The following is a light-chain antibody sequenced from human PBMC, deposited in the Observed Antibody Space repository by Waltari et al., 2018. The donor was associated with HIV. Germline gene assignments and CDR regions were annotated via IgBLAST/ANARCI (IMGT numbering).Light chain of an antibody. CDR3: QHYNDWPPRYT. CDR1: QSVTSN. Sequence: IVMTQSPATLSVSPGERVALSCWASQSVTSNLAWYQQKPGQAPRLLIYDATTRATGIPARFSGSGSGTEFTLTITSLQSEDFAIYFCQHYNDWPPRYTFGQGTKLEIK. CDR2: DAT. J-gene: IGKJ2*01. V-gene: IGKV3-15*01.